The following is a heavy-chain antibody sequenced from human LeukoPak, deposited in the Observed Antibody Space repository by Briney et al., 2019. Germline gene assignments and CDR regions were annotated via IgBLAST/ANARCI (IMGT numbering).Heavy chain of an antibody. CDR1: GFTFTNAW. J-gene: IGHJ4*02. D-gene: IGHD3-3*02. CDR3: TTAWGVLAEVGLY. CDR2: FKSKTDGGTT. V-gene: IGHV3-15*01. Sequence: PGGSLRLSCAASGFTFTNAWMSWVRQAPGEGLEWVGRFKSKTDGGTTDYAAPVKGRFTISRDDSKNTLYLQMNSLKTEDTAVYYCTTAWGVLAEVGLYWGQGTLVTVSS.